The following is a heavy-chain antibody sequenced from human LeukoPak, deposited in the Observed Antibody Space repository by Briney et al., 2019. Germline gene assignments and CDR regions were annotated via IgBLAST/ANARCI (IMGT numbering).Heavy chain of an antibody. D-gene: IGHD3-10*01. J-gene: IGHJ4*02. V-gene: IGHV3-30*18. CDR3: AKVAKYYYGSETYYFFEH. Sequence: GGSLRLSCAASGFTFSSYGMNWVRQAPGKGLEWVAVISYDGSNKYYADSVKGRFTISRDNSKNTLYLQMNRLRAEDTAVYYCAKVAKYYYGSETYYFFEHWGQGTPVTASS. CDR1: GFTFSSYG. CDR2: ISYDGSNK.